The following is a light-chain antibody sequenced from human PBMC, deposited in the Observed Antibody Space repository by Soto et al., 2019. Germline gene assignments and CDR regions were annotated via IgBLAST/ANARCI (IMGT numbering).Light chain of an antibody. CDR1: QSVSTR. CDR3: LHHGSSLWT. Sequence: DIQMTQSPSSLSASVGDRVTIICRASQSVSTRLAWYQQKPGKAPKVLIYDASSWAGGVPSRFSGSGSGTDFTLTISRLEPEDFAMYYCLHHGSSLWTFGQGTKVDI. CDR2: DAS. J-gene: IGKJ1*01. V-gene: IGKV1-5*02.